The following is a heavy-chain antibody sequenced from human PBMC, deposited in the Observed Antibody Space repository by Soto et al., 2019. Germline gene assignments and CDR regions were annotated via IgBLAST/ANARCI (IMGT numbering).Heavy chain of an antibody. J-gene: IGHJ6*02. CDR2: ISGSGGST. V-gene: IGHV3-23*01. CDR1: GFTFSSYA. D-gene: IGHD1-1*01. Sequence: GGSLRLFCAASGFTFSSYAMSWVRQAPGKGLEWVSAISGSGGSTYYADSVKGRFTISRDNSKNTLYLQMNSLRAEDTAVYYCAKEIGRGTLYYYYGMDVWGQGTTVTVSS. CDR3: AKEIGRGTLYYYYGMDV.